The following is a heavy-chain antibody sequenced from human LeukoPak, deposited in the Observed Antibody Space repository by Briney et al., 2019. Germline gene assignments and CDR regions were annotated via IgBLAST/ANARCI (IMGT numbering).Heavy chain of an antibody. CDR1: GYTFINYY. V-gene: IGHV1-46*01. CDR2: INPGGGST. D-gene: IGHD1-1*01. CDR3: ARGAGGYRFDP. J-gene: IGHJ5*02. Sequence: ASVKVSCKASGYTFINYYIHWVRQAPGQGLEWMGIINPGGGSTSYAQKFQGRVTMTRDTSTTTAYMELSSLRSEDTAIYYCARGAGGYRFDPWGQGTLVTVSS.